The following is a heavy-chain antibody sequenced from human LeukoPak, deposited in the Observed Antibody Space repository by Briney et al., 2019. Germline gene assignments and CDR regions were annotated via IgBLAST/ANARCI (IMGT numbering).Heavy chain of an antibody. CDR2: ISGGGGST. CDR1: GLSFSFYA. J-gene: IGHJ4*02. CDR3: AKSSYYDSSGYYREYYFYH. Sequence: PGGSLRLSCAASGLSFSFYAMSWVRQAPGKGLEWVSSISGGGGSTNSADSVKGRFTISRDNSKNTLYLQMNSLRAEDTAVYYCAKSSYYDSSGYYREYYFYHWGQGTLVTVSS. D-gene: IGHD3-22*01. V-gene: IGHV3-23*01.